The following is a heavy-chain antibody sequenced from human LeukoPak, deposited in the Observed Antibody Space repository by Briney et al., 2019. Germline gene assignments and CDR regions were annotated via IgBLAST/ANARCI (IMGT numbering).Heavy chain of an antibody. D-gene: IGHD6-6*01. CDR2: IRYDGSNK. CDR3: AKDLRIAARPGAFDI. Sequence: GGSLRLSCAASGFTFSSYGMHWVRQAPGKGLEWVAFIRYDGSNKYYADSVKGRFTISRDNSKNTLYLQMNSLRAEDTAVYYCAKDLRIAARPGAFDIWGQGTTVTVSS. CDR1: GFTFSSYG. V-gene: IGHV3-30*02. J-gene: IGHJ3*02.